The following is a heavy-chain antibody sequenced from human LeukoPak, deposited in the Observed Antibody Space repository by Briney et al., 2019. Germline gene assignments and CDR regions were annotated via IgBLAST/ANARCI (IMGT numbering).Heavy chain of an antibody. Sequence: GASVKVSCKASGYTFTGYYMHWVRQATGQGLEWMGWMNPNSGNTGYAQKFQGRVTMTRNTSISTAYMELSSLRSEDTAVYYCASLYGSGDPWGQGTLVTVSS. CDR2: MNPNSGNT. CDR3: ASLYGSGDP. J-gene: IGHJ5*02. V-gene: IGHV1-8*02. CDR1: GYTFTGYY. D-gene: IGHD3-10*01.